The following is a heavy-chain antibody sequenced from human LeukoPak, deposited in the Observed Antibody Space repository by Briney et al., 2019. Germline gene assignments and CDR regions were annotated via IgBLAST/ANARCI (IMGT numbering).Heavy chain of an antibody. CDR1: GYTFTSYA. V-gene: IGHV7-4-1*02. Sequence: ASVKVSCKASGYTFTSYAMNWVRQAPGQGLEWMGWINTNTGNPTYAQGFTGRFVFSLDTSVSTAYLQISSLKAEDTAVYYCASSNLYSGSSESDYWGQGTLVTVSS. CDR3: ASSNLYSGSSESDY. CDR2: INTNTGNP. D-gene: IGHD1-26*01. J-gene: IGHJ4*02.